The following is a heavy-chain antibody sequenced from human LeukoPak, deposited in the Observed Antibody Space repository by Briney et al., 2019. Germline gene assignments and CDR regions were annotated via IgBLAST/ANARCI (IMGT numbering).Heavy chain of an antibody. Sequence: GGALRLSCAASGFTFSDYYMSWIRHAPGHGLGWVSYISSSGSTIYYADSVKGRFTISRDSAKNSLYLQMNSLRAEDTAVYYCALELGYGPFDIWGQGTMVTVSS. D-gene: IGHD5-18*01. CDR2: ISSSGSTI. J-gene: IGHJ3*02. CDR1: GFTFSDYY. CDR3: ALELGYGPFDI. V-gene: IGHV3-11*04.